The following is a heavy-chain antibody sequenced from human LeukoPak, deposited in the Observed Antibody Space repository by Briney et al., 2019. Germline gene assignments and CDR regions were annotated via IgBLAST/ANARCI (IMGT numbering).Heavy chain of an antibody. D-gene: IGHD3-3*01. J-gene: IGHJ4*02. V-gene: IGHV1-69*13. CDR2: IIPIFGTA. CDR1: GYTFTNYG. CDR3: ASCPFYDFWSGYYHFDY. Sequence: SVNVSCKASGYTFTNYGINWVRQAPGQGLEWMGGIIPIFGTANYAQKFQGGVTITADESTSTAYMELSSLRSEDTAVYYCASCPFYDFWSGYYHFDYWGQGTLVTVSS.